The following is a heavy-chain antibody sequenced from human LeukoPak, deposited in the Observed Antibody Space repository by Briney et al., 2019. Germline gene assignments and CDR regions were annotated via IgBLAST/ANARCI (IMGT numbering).Heavy chain of an antibody. CDR3: AREVELSDAFDI. D-gene: IGHD1-1*01. CDR2: ISSSSSTI. Sequence: PGGSLRLSCAATGFTFSSYSMNWVRQAPGKGLEWVSYISSSSSTIYYADSVKGRFTISRDNAKNSLYLQMNSLRAEDTAVYYCAREVELSDAFDIWGQGTMVTVSS. V-gene: IGHV3-48*04. J-gene: IGHJ3*02. CDR1: GFTFSSYS.